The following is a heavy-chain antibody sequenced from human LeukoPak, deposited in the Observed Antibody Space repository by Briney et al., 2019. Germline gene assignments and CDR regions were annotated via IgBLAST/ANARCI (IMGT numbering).Heavy chain of an antibody. CDR1: GFTFSSYS. D-gene: IGHD6-19*01. CDR3: ARRAPPRYSSGWSDY. CDR2: ISSSSSYI. J-gene: IGHJ4*02. Sequence: GGSLRLSCAASGFTFSSYSMNWVRQAPGKGLEWVSSISSSSSYICYADSVKGRFTISRDSAKNSLYLQMNSLRAEDTAVYYCARRAPPRYSSGWSDYWGQGTLVTVSS. V-gene: IGHV3-21*01.